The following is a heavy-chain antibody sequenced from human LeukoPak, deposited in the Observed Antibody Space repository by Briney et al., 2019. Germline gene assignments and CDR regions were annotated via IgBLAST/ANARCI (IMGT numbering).Heavy chain of an antibody. V-gene: IGHV3-30*18. Sequence: PGGSLRLSCAASGFTFSSYEMNWVRQAPGKGLEWVALISYDGSHKYYADSVKGRFTISRDDSKNTLYLQLSSLRAEDTAMYYCVKEQITGAYYYASGGPDYYFDYWGQGALVAVSS. CDR3: VKEQITGAYYYASGGPDYYFDY. J-gene: IGHJ4*02. D-gene: IGHD3-10*01. CDR2: ISYDGSHK. CDR1: GFTFSSYE.